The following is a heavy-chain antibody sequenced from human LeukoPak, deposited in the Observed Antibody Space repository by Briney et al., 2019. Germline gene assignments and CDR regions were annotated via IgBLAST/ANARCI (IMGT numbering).Heavy chain of an antibody. J-gene: IGHJ4*02. D-gene: IGHD6-13*01. CDR1: GGSFSGYY. Sequence: SETLSLTCAVYGGSFSGYYWSWIRQPPGKGLEWIGEINHSGSTNYIPSLKSRVTISVDTSKNQFSLKLSSVTAADTAVYYCARGVLVAAAGTDDYWGQGTLVTVSS. CDR3: ARGVLVAAAGTDDY. CDR2: INHSGST. V-gene: IGHV4-34*01.